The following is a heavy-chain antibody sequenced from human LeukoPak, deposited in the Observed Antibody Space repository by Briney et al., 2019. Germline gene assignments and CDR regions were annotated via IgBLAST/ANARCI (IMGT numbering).Heavy chain of an antibody. CDR2: ISSSGSTI. V-gene: IGHV3-48*03. CDR1: GFTFSSYE. D-gene: IGHD3-10*02. CDR3: AELGITIIGGV. J-gene: IGHJ6*04. Sequence: GGSLRLSCAASGFTFSSYEMNWVRQAPGKGLEWVSYISSSGSTIYYADSVKGRFTISRDNAKNSLYLQMNSLRAEDTAVYYCAELGITIIGGVWGKGTTVTISS.